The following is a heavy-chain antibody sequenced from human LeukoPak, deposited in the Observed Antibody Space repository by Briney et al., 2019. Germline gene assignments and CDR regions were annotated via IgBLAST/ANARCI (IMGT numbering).Heavy chain of an antibody. CDR1: GFTFSSYG. Sequence: GGSLRLSCAAFGFTFSSYGMSWVRQAPGKGLEWVSVISGSGGSTYYAASVKGRFTISRDNSKNTLYLQMNSLRAEDTAVYYCAKDSTVSTRAGAFDIWGQGTMVTVSS. V-gene: IGHV3-23*01. CDR3: AKDSTVSTRAGAFDI. D-gene: IGHD4-17*01. J-gene: IGHJ3*02. CDR2: ISGSGGST.